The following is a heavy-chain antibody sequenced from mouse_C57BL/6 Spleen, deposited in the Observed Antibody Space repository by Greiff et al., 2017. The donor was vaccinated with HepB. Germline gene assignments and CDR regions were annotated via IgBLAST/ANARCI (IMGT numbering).Heavy chain of an antibody. CDR2: ISSGGSYT. CDR3: ARPSTVVGAMDY. CDR1: GFTFSSYG. V-gene: IGHV5-6*02. D-gene: IGHD1-1*01. Sequence: DVKLVESGGDLVKPGGSLKLSCAASGFTFSSYGMSWVRQTPDKRLEWVATISSGGSYTYYPDSVKGRFTISRDNAKNTLYLQMSSLKSEDTAMYYCARPSTVVGAMDYWGQGTSVTVSS. J-gene: IGHJ4*01.